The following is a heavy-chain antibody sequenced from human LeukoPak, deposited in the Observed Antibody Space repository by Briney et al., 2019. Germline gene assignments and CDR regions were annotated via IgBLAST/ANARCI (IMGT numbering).Heavy chain of an antibody. D-gene: IGHD6-19*01. CDR2: IGIRGDT. CDR1: GFTFIDYD. Sequence: GGSLRLSCAASGFTFIDYDMHWVPQVIGKGLEWVSAIGIRGDTHYSGSVKGRFTISRENAESSLYLQMNSLRAEDTAVYYCARGGIQVSGIDEFDYWGQGTLVTVSS. V-gene: IGHV3-13*01. J-gene: IGHJ4*02. CDR3: ARGGIQVSGIDEFDY.